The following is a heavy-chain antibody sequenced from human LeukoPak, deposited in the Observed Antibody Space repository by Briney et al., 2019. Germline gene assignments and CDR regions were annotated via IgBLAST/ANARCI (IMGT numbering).Heavy chain of an antibody. V-gene: IGHV4-61*02. J-gene: IGHJ4*02. Sequence: PSETLSLTCTVSSGSISSGSYYWSCIRQPAGKGLEWIGRIYTSGSTNYNPSLNSRVTISVDTSKNQFSLKLSSVTAADTAVYYCARLKSLTVSDFDYWGQGTLVTVSS. CDR3: ARLKSLTVSDFDY. D-gene: IGHD4-17*01. CDR2: IYTSGST. CDR1: SGSISSGSYY.